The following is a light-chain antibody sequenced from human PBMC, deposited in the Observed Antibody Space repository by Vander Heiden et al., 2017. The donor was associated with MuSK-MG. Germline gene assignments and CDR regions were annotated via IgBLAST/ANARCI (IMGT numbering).Light chain of an antibody. Sequence: DIQLTQSPSSLSASVGDRVTITCQASQDISNYLNWYQQKPGKAPKLLIYDASNLETGVPSRFSGSGSGTDFTFTISSLQPEDFATYYCQQDDNLPFTFGQGTKMEIK. V-gene: IGKV1-33*01. J-gene: IGKJ2*01. CDR1: QDISNY. CDR3: QQDDNLPFT. CDR2: DAS.